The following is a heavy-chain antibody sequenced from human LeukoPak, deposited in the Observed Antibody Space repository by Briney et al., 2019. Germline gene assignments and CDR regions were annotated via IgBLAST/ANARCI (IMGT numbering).Heavy chain of an antibody. D-gene: IGHD3-22*01. J-gene: IGHJ4*02. Sequence: PGGSLRLSCAASGFTFSSDAMHWVRQAPGKGLEWLAVISYDGSNKYYADSVKGRFTISRDNSKNTLYLQMNSLRAEDTAVYYCARSDSSGYYHPAFDYWGQGTLVTVSS. V-gene: IGHV3-30-3*01. CDR3: ARSDSSGYYHPAFDY. CDR2: ISYDGSNK. CDR1: GFTFSSDA.